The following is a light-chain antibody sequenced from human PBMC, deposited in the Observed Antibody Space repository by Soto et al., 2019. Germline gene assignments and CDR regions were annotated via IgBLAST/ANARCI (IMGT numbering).Light chain of an antibody. Sequence: ERVMTQSTDTLSLSHGERATLSCRATQHVRSHLAWYQQKPGQAPRLLIYVASTRATGIPARFSGSGSGTEFTLTISSLQSEDFALYYCQQYNDWPPTFGQGTKVDI. J-gene: IGKJ1*01. CDR1: QHVRSH. V-gene: IGKV3-15*01. CDR3: QQYNDWPPT. CDR2: VAS.